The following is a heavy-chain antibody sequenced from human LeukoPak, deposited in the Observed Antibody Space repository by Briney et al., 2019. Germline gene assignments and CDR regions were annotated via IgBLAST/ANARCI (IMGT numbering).Heavy chain of an antibody. CDR3: ARDFVWG. V-gene: IGHV3-21*01. CDR2: ISSSSSYI. J-gene: IGHJ4*02. Sequence: GGSLRLSCGASGFTFRNFWMNWVRQAPGKGLEWVSSISSSSSYIYYADSVKGRFTIPRDNAKNSLYLQMNSLRAEDTAVYYCARDFVWGRGQGTLVTVSS. CDR1: GFTFRNFW. D-gene: IGHD3-16*01.